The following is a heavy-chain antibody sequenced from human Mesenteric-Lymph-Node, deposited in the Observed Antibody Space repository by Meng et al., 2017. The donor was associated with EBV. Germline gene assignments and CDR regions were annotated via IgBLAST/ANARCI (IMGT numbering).Heavy chain of an antibody. CDR3: ARDGPYGSGSYFDY. V-gene: IGHV6-1*01. CDR1: GDRFSSNKAA. J-gene: IGHJ4*02. Sequence: QLRQLGPGRVKPTLTLSPPWAISGDRFSSNKAAWNWIRQSPSRGLEWLGRTYYRSKWYNDFAVSVKSRITINPDTSKNQLSLQLKSVTPEDTAVYYCARDGPYGSGSYFDYWGQGTLVTVSS. D-gene: IGHD3-10*01. CDR2: TYYRSKWYN.